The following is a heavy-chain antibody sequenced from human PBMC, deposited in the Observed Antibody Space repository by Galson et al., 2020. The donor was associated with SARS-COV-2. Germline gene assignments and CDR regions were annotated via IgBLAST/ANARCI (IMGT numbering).Heavy chain of an antibody. D-gene: IGHD2-21*02. CDR3: AKDGGGDCPYYFDY. CDR1: GFTFSSYW. J-gene: IGHJ4*02. CDR2: IYSEGSST. Sequence: ALHGESLKISCAASGFTFSSYWMHWVRQAPGKGLVWVSRIYSEGSSTSYADSVKGRFTISGDNAKNTLYLQMNSLRADDTAVYYCAKDGGGDCPYYFDYWGEGSLITVSS. V-gene: IGHV3-74*01.